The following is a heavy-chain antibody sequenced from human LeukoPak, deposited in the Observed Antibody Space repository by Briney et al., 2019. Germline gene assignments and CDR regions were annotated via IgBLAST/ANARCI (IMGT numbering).Heavy chain of an antibody. V-gene: IGHV3-66*01. D-gene: IGHD2-8*02. J-gene: IGHJ4*02. Sequence: GGSLRLSCAASGFTVSRDYMNWVRQAPGKGLEWVSVIYSGGSTTYADSVKGRFAISRDESGTTVFLQMNSLKDEDTGIYYCARGSLVDLSDWGQGTLVTVSS. CDR2: IYSGGST. CDR1: GFTVSRDY. CDR3: ARGSLVDLSD.